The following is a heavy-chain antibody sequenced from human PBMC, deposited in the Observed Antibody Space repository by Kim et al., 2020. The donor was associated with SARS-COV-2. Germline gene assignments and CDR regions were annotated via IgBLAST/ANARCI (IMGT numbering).Heavy chain of an antibody. V-gene: IGHV4-34*01. D-gene: IGHD1-7*01. Sequence: SETLSLTCAVYGGSLGGYHWNWIRQPPGKGLEWIGEISHTGDATYNPSLNRRVTISVDTSKSHFSLKLTSVTAADTAIYYCARRPVAWNYQYALDVWGQGSSVSVPS. J-gene: IGHJ6*02. CDR1: GGSLGGYH. CDR2: ISHTGDA. CDR3: ARRPVAWNYQYALDV.